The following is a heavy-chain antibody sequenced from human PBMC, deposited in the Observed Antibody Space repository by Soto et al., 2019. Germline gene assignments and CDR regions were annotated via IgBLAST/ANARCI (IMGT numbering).Heavy chain of an antibody. Sequence: LETLSLTCAVSGDSSSSNNWWNWVRQPPGKGLEWIGEISQSGGTNYNPSLKSRVTISVDKSKNQLSLKLTSVTAADTAVYYCARAYSPGYWGQGTLVTVSS. D-gene: IGHD5-12*01. CDR3: ARAYSPGY. V-gene: IGHV4-4*02. J-gene: IGHJ4*02. CDR1: GDSSSSNNW. CDR2: ISQSGGT.